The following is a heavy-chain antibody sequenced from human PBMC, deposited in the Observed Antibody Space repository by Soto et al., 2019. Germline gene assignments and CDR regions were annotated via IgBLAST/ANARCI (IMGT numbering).Heavy chain of an antibody. J-gene: IGHJ4*02. V-gene: IGHV3-21*06. Sequence: GGSLRLSCTGSGFTFSSSTMTWVRQGPGKGLEWVSSISSNSSYIYFADSLKGRFTISRDNAKNSLYLQMNSLRAEDTAVYYCARDIGEMSDVWGQGTQVTVSS. CDR1: GFTFSSST. D-gene: IGHD3-10*01. CDR3: ARDIGEMSDV. CDR2: ISSNSSYI.